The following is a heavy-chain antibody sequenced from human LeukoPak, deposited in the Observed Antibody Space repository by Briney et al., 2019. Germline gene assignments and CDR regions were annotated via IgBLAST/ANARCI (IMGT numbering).Heavy chain of an antibody. CDR1: GGSFSGYY. Sequence: SETLSLTCAVYGGSFSGYYWSWIRQPPGKGLEWIGEINHSGSTNYNPSLKSRVTISVDTSKNQFSLKLSSVTAADTAVYHCAREGWGSSSSYNWFDPWGQGTLVTVSS. CDR2: INHSGST. J-gene: IGHJ5*02. D-gene: IGHD6-6*01. CDR3: AREGWGSSSSYNWFDP. V-gene: IGHV4-34*01.